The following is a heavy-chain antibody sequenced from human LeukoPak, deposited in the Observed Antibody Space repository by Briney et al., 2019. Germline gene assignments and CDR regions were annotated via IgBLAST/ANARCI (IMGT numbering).Heavy chain of an antibody. CDR3: AKDRDDILTGCFDY. D-gene: IGHD3-9*01. CDR2: IRYDGSNK. Sequence: PGGSLRLSCAGSGFTFSTYGMHWVRQAPGKGLEWVAFIRYDGSNKYYADSVKGRFPISRDNSKNTRYLQMNSLRAEDTAVYYCAKDRDDILTGCFDYWGQGTLVTVSS. J-gene: IGHJ4*02. V-gene: IGHV3-30*02. CDR1: GFTFSTYG.